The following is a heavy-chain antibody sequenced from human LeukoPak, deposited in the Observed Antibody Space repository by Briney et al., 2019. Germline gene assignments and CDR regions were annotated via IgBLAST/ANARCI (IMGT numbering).Heavy chain of an antibody. V-gene: IGHV4-59*08. Sequence: SETLSLTCTVSGGSISSYYWSWIRQPPGKGLEWIGYIYYSGSTNYNPSLKSRVTISVDTSENQFSLKLSSVTAADTAVYYCARHVAAVAGGVYWGQGTLVTVSS. CDR1: GGSISSYY. CDR3: ARHVAAVAGGVY. CDR2: IYYSGST. J-gene: IGHJ4*02. D-gene: IGHD6-19*01.